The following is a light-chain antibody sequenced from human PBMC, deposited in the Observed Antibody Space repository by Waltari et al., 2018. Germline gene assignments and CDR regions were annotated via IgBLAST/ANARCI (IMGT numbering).Light chain of an antibody. CDR2: DVS. Sequence: QSALTQPASVSGSPGQSLTLSCTGTSSDVRGYNYVFWYQQYPGQAPKLVIYDVSTRPSGASDRFSGSKSGNTASLIISGLQAEDEADYYCSSYTASGHYVFGTGTKVTVL. CDR3: SSYTASGHYV. J-gene: IGLJ1*01. V-gene: IGLV2-14*03. CDR1: SSDVRGYNY.